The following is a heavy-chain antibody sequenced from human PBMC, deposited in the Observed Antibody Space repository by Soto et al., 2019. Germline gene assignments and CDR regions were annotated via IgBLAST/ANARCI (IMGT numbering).Heavy chain of an antibody. CDR2: MNPNSGNT. J-gene: IGHJ3*02. Sequence: QVQLVQSGAEVKKPGASVKVSCKASGYTLTSYDINWGRQAPGQGLEGMGWMNPNSGNTGYAQKFKGRVTMTRNTSISTAYMELSSLRSEDTAVYYCARGGWFGESFDAFDIWGQGTMVTVSS. CDR3: ARGGWFGESFDAFDI. D-gene: IGHD3-10*01. V-gene: IGHV1-8*01. CDR1: GYTLTSYD.